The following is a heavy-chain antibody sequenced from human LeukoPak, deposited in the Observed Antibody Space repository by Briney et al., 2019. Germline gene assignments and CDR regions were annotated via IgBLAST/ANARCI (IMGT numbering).Heavy chain of an antibody. D-gene: IGHD3-10*01. CDR2: IRSTGTTT. Sequence: GGSLRLSCAASGFPFSSYSMNWVRQAPGKGLEWVSYIRSTGTTTYHADSVKGRFAISRDNGKDSLYLQMNSLGVEDTAIYYCARGRGALGYMDVWGKWTTVTVSS. CDR3: ARGRGALGYMDV. CDR1: GFPFSSYS. J-gene: IGHJ6*03. V-gene: IGHV3-48*01.